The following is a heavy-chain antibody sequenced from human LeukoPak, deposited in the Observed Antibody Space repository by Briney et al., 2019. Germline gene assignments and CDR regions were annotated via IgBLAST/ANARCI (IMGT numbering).Heavy chain of an antibody. Sequence: SVKVSCKASGGTFSSYAISWVRQAPGQGLEWMGRIIPIFGTANYAQKFQGRVTITTDESTSTAYMELSSLRSEDTAVYYCARDHDYGGNLDYWGQGTLVTGSS. CDR2: IIPIFGTA. J-gene: IGHJ4*02. V-gene: IGHV1-69*05. D-gene: IGHD4-23*01. CDR1: GGTFSSYA. CDR3: ARDHDYGGNLDY.